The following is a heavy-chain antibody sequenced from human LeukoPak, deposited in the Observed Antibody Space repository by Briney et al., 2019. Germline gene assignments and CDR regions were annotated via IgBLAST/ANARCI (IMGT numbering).Heavy chain of an antibody. CDR1: GFTFSSYA. D-gene: IGHD3-10*01. CDR2: IYYSGST. V-gene: IGHV4-59*01. J-gene: IGHJ3*02. Sequence: PGGSLRLSCAASGFTFSSYAMSWIRQPPGKGLEWIGYIYYSGSTNYNPSLKSRVTISVDTSKNQFSLKLSSVTAADTAVYYCARDPGFAFDIWGQGTMVTVSS. CDR3: ARDPGFAFDI.